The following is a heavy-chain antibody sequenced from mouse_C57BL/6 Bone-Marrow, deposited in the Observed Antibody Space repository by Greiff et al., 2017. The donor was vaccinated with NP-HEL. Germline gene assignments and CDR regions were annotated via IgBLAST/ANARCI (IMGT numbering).Heavy chain of an antibody. J-gene: IGHJ4*01. CDR3: AREKIWLRYAMDY. V-gene: IGHV1-61*01. D-gene: IGHD2-2*01. Sequence: VQLQQPGAELVRPGSSVKLSCKASGYTFTSYWMDWVKQRPGQGLEWIGNIYPSDSETHYNQKFKDKATLTVDKSSSTAYMQLSSLTSEDSAVYYCAREKIWLRYAMDYWGQGTSVTVSS. CDR1: GYTFTSYW. CDR2: IYPSDSET.